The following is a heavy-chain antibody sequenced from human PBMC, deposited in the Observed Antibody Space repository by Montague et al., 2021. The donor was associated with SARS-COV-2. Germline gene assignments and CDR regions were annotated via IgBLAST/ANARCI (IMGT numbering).Heavy chain of an antibody. J-gene: IGHJ6*02. CDR3: ARDRRSWFPPYYYGMDV. D-gene: IGHD6-13*01. CDR2: IYHSGST. V-gene: IGHV4-4*02. CDR1: GGSISSSNW. Sequence: SETLSLTCAVSGGSISSSNWWSWVRQPPGKGLGWIGGIYHSGSTNYNPSLKSRVTISVDKSKNQFSLKLSSVTAADTAVYYCARDRRSWFPPYYYGMDVWGQGATVTVSS.